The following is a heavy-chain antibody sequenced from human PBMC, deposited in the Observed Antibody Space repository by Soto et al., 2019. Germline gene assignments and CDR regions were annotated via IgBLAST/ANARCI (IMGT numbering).Heavy chain of an antibody. CDR1: GFTFSSYT. D-gene: IGHD3-10*01. CDR2: ISSSGGST. V-gene: IGHV3-23*01. Sequence: EVQLLESGGGLVQPGGSLRLSCAASGFTFSSYTMSWVRQGPGKGLEWVSGISSSGGSTVYADSVKGRFTISRDNFRHTLYLQMTSLRAEDTAVYYCAKGGGDYWGQGTPVTVSS. CDR3: AKGGGDY. J-gene: IGHJ4*02.